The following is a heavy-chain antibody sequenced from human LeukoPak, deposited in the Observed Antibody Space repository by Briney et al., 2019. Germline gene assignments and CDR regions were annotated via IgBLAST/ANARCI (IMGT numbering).Heavy chain of an antibody. D-gene: IGHD1-14*01. CDR1: GGSISSYY. CDR3: ARRTRDAAFDI. CDR2: IYYSGST. V-gene: IGHV4-59*01. J-gene: IGHJ3*02. Sequence: PSETLSLTCTVSGGSISSYYWSWIRQPPGKGLEGMGYIYYSGSTNYNPSLKSRVTISVATSKNHFSLKLSSVTAAAPAVYYCARRTRDAAFDIWGQGTMVSVSS.